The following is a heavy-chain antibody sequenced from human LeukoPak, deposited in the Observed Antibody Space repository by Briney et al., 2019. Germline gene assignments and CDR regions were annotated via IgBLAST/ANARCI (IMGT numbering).Heavy chain of an antibody. V-gene: IGHV1-18*04. J-gene: IGHJ4*02. CDR3: ARVDGDYIY. CDR1: GYTFTGYY. D-gene: IGHD4-17*01. CDR2: ISAYNGNT. Sequence: GASVKVSCKGSGYTFTGYYVHWVRQAPGQGLEWMGWISAYNGNTNYAQKLQGRVTMTTDTSTSTAYMELRSLRSDDTAVYCARVDGDYIYWGQGTLVTVSS.